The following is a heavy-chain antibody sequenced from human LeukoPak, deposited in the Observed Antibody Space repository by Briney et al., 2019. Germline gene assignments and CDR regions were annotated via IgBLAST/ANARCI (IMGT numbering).Heavy chain of an antibody. D-gene: IGHD2-21*02. CDR1: GYTFTSYG. CDR3: ARCVGDCYSGTFDY. J-gene: IGHJ4*02. Sequence: ASVKVSCKASGYTFTSYGIGWVRQAPGQGLEWMGWISAYNGNTNYAQKLQGRVTMTTDTSTSTAYMELRSLRSDDTAVYYCARCVGDCYSGTFDYWGQGTLVTVSS. V-gene: IGHV1-18*01. CDR2: ISAYNGNT.